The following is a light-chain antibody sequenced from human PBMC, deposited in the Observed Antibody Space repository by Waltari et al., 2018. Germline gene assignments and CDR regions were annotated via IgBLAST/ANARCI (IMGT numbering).Light chain of an antibody. J-gene: IGKJ2*01. CDR2: GAS. Sequence: IVMTQTPATLSVSPGERATLSCRASPSVSSNLAWYQQKPGQAPRPLIFGASTRATGLPARVSGSWSGTEFTLTISSLQSEDVAVYYGQQYSEWPRTCGQGTKLEI. CDR1: PSVSSN. CDR3: QQYSEWPRT. V-gene: IGKV3-15*01.